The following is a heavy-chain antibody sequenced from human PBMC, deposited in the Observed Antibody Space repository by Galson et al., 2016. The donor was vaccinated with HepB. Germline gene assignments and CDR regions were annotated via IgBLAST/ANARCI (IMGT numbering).Heavy chain of an antibody. Sequence: SLRLSCAASGFTFNTYGMHWVRQAPGKGLQWVAVISSDGSNKKYTDSVRGRFTISRDNSKNTLHLQMNSLTTEDTAVYYCARGLGLVPDYWGQGTLVTVSS. CDR3: ARGLGLVPDY. CDR1: GFTFNTYG. J-gene: IGHJ4*02. D-gene: IGHD6-19*01. CDR2: ISSDGSNK. V-gene: IGHV3-30*03.